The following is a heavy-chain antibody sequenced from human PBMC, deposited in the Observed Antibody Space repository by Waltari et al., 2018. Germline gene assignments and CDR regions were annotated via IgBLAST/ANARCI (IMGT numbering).Heavy chain of an antibody. CDR3: ARGADL. CDR2: IKYDASEK. CDR1: GFTFTTYW. V-gene: IGHV3-7*01. Sequence: EVQLVESGGGLVQPGGSLRLSCAASGFTFTTYWMSWVRQAPGKGLEWVANIKYDASEKYYVDSVKGRFTISRDTAKNTLYLQMNSLRAEDTAVYYCARGADLRGQGILVTVSS. J-gene: IGHJ4*02. D-gene: IGHD3-3*01.